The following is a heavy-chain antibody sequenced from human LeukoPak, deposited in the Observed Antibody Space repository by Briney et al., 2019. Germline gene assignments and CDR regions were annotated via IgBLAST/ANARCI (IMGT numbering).Heavy chain of an antibody. D-gene: IGHD3-10*01. V-gene: IGHV1-69*13. CDR2: IIPIFGTA. Sequence: GASAKVSCKASGGTFSSYAISWVRQAPGQGLEWMGGIIPIFGTANYAQKFQGRVTITADESTSTAYMELSSLRSEDTAVYYCAREHYYGSGSYYWGMDVWGKGTTVTVSS. CDR1: GGTFSSYA. J-gene: IGHJ6*04. CDR3: AREHYYGSGSYYWGMDV.